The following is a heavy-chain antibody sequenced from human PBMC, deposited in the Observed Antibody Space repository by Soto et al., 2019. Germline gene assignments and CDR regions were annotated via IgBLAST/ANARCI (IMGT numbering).Heavy chain of an antibody. Sequence: GASVKVSCKASGYTFTSYAMHWVRQAPGQRLEWMGWINAGDGNTKYSQKFQGRVTITGDTSASTAYMELSSLRSEDTAVYYCARDYEYSSPRYYYYYGMDVWGQGTTVTVSS. CDR2: INAGDGNT. V-gene: IGHV1-3*01. D-gene: IGHD6-6*01. CDR1: GYTFTSYA. CDR3: ARDYEYSSPRYYYYYGMDV. J-gene: IGHJ6*02.